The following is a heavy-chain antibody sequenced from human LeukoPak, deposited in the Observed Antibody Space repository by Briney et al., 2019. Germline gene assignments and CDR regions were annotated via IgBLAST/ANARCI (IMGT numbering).Heavy chain of an antibody. CDR2: INWNGGST. Sequence: GGSLRLSCAASGFTFSSYAMHWVRQAPGKGLEWVSGINWNGGSTGYADSVKGRFTISRDNAKNSLYLQMNSLRAEDTAVYYCARDREATTWNGRYYYYMDAWGKGTTVTVSS. CDR1: GFTFSSYA. D-gene: IGHD1-1*01. CDR3: ARDREATTWNGRYYYYMDA. J-gene: IGHJ6*03. V-gene: IGHV3-20*04.